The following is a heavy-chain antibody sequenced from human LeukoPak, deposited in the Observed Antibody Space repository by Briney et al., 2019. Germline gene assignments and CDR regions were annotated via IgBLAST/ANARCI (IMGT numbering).Heavy chain of an antibody. D-gene: IGHD6-19*01. CDR1: GGSISSSSYY. CDR2: IYYSGST. CDR3: ASLNLAVALDY. V-gene: IGHV4-39*01. Sequence: SETLSLTCTVSGGSISSSSYYWGWIRQPPGKGLEWIGSIYYSGSTYYNPSLKSRVTISVDASKNQFPLKLSSVTAADTAVYYCASLNLAVALDYWGQGTLVTVSS. J-gene: IGHJ4*02.